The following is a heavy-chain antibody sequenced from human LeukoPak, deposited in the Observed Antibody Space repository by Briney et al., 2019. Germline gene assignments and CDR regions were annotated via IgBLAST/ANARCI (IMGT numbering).Heavy chain of an antibody. J-gene: IGHJ6*02. V-gene: IGHV1-69*01. Sequence: GSSVKVSCKASGGTFSSYAISWVRQAPGRGLEWMGGIIPIFGTANYAQKFQGRVTITADESTSTAYMELSSLRSEDTAVYYCARPRHQSTAPYYYYGMDVWGQGTTVTVSS. CDR2: IIPIFGTA. D-gene: IGHD2-2*01. CDR3: ARPRHQSTAPYYYYGMDV. CDR1: GGTFSSYA.